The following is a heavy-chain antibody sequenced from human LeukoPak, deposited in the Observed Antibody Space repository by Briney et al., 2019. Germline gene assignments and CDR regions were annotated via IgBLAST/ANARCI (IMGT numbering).Heavy chain of an antibody. J-gene: IGHJ4*02. Sequence: SETLSLTCTVSGGSISSGDYYWSWIRQPPGKGLEWIGYIYYSGSTYYNPSLKSRVTISVDTSKNQFSLKLSSVTAADTAVYYCASGFRGVVVVPADYFDYWGQGTLVTVSS. CDR1: GGSISSGDYY. D-gene: IGHD2-2*01. V-gene: IGHV4-30-4*08. CDR3: ASGFRGVVVVPADYFDY. CDR2: IYYSGST.